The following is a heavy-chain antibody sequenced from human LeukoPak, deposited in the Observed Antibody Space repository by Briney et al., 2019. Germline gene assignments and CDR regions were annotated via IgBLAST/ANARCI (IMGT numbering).Heavy chain of an antibody. V-gene: IGHV3-21*01. CDR3: ARGLPAAHDAFDI. Sequence: GGSLRLSCAASGFTFSSYSMNWVRQAPGKGLEWVSSISSSSSYIYYADSVKGRFTISRDNAKNSPYLQMNSLRAEDTAVYYCARGLPAAHDAFDIWGQGTMVTVSS. CDR1: GFTFSSYS. D-gene: IGHD2-2*01. CDR2: ISSSSSYI. J-gene: IGHJ3*02.